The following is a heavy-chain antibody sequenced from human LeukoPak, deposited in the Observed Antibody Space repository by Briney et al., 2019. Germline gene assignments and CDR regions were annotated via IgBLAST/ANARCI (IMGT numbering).Heavy chain of an antibody. CDR1: GASMNTHY. V-gene: IGHV4-59*11. CDR2: MLDTVTT. Sequence: SETLSLTCAVSGASMNTHYWSWIRQPPGKGLEWIGYMLDTVTTRDNPSLKSRFTLSADTSKNQFSLRLTSVTAADTAVYYCATIKRGNIFGYFDFWGQGIPVTVSS. CDR3: ATIKRGNIFGYFDF. D-gene: IGHD5-18*01. J-gene: IGHJ4*02.